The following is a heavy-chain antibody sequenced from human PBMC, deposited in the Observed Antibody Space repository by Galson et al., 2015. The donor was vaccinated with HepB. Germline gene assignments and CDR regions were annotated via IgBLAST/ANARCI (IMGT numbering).Heavy chain of an antibody. V-gene: IGHV1-2*06. J-gene: IGHJ5*02. Sequence: SVKVSCEASGYTFTGYSMHWVRQAPGQGLEWMGRINPNSGGTNYAQKFQGSVTLTRDTSISTAYMELSRLRSDDTAVYYCARASYAFWSAHSPFDPWGQGTLVTVSS. CDR3: ARASYAFWSAHSPFDP. CDR2: INPNSGGT. CDR1: GYTFTGYS. D-gene: IGHD3-3*01.